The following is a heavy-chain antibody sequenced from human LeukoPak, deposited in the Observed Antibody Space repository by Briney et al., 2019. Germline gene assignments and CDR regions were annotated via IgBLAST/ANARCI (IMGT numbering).Heavy chain of an antibody. CDR1: GFTFSSYE. V-gene: IGHV3-21*01. J-gene: IGHJ4*02. CDR3: ARGALAVAGTLDY. CDR2: ISSSSSYI. D-gene: IGHD6-19*01. Sequence: GGSLRLSCAASGFTFSSYEMNWVRQAPGKGLEWVSSISSSSSYIYYADSVKGRFTISRDNAKNSLYLQMNSLRAEDTAVYYCARGALAVAGTLDYWGQGTLVTVSS.